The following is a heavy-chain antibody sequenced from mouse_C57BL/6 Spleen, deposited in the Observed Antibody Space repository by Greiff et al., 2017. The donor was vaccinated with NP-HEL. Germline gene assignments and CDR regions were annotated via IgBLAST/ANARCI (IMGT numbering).Heavy chain of an antibody. CDR3: ARWLDGYYYFDY. CDR1: GYTFTDYN. Sequence: EVQLQQSEPELVKPGASVKIPCKASGYTFTDYNMDWVKQSHGKSLEWIGDINPNNGGTIYNQKFKGKATLTVDKSSSTAYMELRSLTSEDTAVYYCARWLDGYYYFDYWGQGTTLTVSS. CDR2: INPNNGGT. J-gene: IGHJ2*01. V-gene: IGHV1-18*01. D-gene: IGHD2-3*01.